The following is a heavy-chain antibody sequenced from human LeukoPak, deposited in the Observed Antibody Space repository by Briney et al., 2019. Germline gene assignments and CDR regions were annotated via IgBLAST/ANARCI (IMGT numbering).Heavy chain of an antibody. Sequence: GGSLRLSCAASGFTFSSYSMNWVRQAPGKGLEWVSYISSSGSTIYYADSVKGRFTISRDNAKNSLYLQMNSLRAEDTAVYYCARVPRSVGYCSGGSCYEGSWFDPWGQGTLVTVSS. J-gene: IGHJ5*02. CDR3: ARVPRSVGYCSGGSCYEGSWFDP. CDR1: GFTFSSYS. D-gene: IGHD2-15*01. CDR2: ISSSGSTI. V-gene: IGHV3-48*04.